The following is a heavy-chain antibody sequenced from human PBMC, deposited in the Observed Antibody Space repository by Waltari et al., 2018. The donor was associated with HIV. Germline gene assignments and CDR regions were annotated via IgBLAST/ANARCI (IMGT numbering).Heavy chain of an antibody. CDR3: AKDLSYGTDWPYFDK. J-gene: IGHJ4*02. D-gene: IGHD2-8*02. CDR2: ISFDGKKE. CDR1: GFALGGFD. Sequence: QVQLAESGGGVVQPGRSLNLSCAASGFALGGFDMHWVRQAPGKGLEWVALISFDGKKEYYSDSVKGRFTISRDNSGSRLFLQMNNLRPEDTGVYFCAKDLSYGTDWPYFDKRDQGTLVTVSS. V-gene: IGHV3-30*18.